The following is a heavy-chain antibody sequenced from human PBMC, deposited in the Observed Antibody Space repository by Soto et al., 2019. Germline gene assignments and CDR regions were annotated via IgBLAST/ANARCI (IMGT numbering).Heavy chain of an antibody. J-gene: IGHJ4*02. Sequence: EVQLLESGGGLVQPGGSLRLSCAASGFTFSSYAMSWVRQAPGKGLEWVSAISGSGGSTYYADSVKGRFTISRDNSKNTLYLQMNSLRAEDTAVYYCAKIVGLLWFGEFMLDYFDYWGQGTLVTVPS. CDR1: GFTFSSYA. CDR3: AKIVGLLWFGEFMLDYFDY. D-gene: IGHD3-10*01. V-gene: IGHV3-23*01. CDR2: ISGSGGST.